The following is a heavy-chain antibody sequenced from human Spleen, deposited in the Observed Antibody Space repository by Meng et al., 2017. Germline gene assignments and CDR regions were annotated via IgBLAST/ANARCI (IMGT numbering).Heavy chain of an antibody. D-gene: IGHD6-19*01. CDR1: GGSVSSGSYY. Sequence: SETLSLTCTVSGGSVSSGSYYWSWIRQPPGKGLEWIATIYYSGNSYYNPSLTSRVTISVDTSKNQFSLKLNSVTAADTAVYYCVRIPVAGTIDYWGQGTLVTVSS. CDR3: VRIPVAGTIDY. J-gene: IGHJ4*02. V-gene: IGHV4-39*07. CDR2: IYYSGNS.